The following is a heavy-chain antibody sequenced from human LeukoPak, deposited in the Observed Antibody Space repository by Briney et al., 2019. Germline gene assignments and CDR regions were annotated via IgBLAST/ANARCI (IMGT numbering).Heavy chain of an antibody. CDR1: GFTLNNYA. CDR2: ISGSDDNT. J-gene: IGHJ4*02. CDR3: ANDFVH. V-gene: IGHV3-23*01. Sequence: AGGSLRLSCAASGFTLNNYAMSWVRQAPGKGLVWGSTISGSDDNTYYADSVKGRFTICRDISKNTLYLQMNSLRAGDTAVYYSANDFVHWGQGTLVTVSS.